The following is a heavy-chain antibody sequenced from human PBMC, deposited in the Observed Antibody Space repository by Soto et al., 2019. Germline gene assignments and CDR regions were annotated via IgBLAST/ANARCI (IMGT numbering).Heavy chain of an antibody. CDR3: ARDVGSGYPLGYFDY. V-gene: IGHV1-69*13. D-gene: IGHD3-22*01. CDR2: IIPIFGTA. CDR1: GGTFSSYA. Sequence: SVKVSCKASGGTFSSYAISWVRQAPGQGLEWMGGIIPIFGTANYAQKFQGRVTITADESTSTAYMELSSLRSEDTAVYYCARDVGSGYPLGYFDYWGQGTLVTGSS. J-gene: IGHJ4*02.